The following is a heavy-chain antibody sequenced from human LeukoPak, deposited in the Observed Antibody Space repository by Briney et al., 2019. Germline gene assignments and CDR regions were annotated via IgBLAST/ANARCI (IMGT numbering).Heavy chain of an antibody. D-gene: IGHD2-15*01. CDR3: ARVMGYCSGGSCYGRSYFDY. V-gene: IGHV4-59*12. CDR1: GGSISSYY. CDR2: IYYSGGT. Sequence: SETLSLTCTVSGGSISSYYWSWIRQPPGKGLEWIGYIYYSGGTNYNPSLKSRVTISVDRSKNQSSLRLSSVTAADTAVYYCARVMGYCSGGSCYGRSYFDYWGQGTLVTVSS. J-gene: IGHJ4*02.